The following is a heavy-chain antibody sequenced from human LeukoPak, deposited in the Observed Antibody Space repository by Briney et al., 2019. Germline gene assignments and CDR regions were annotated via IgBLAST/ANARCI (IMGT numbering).Heavy chain of an antibody. Sequence: PSETLSLTCTVSGGSISSSSYYWGWIRQPPGKGLEWTGSIYYSGSTYYNPSLKSRVTISVDTSKNQFSLKLSSVTAADTAVYYCAKDVGDLLILRHFDHWGQGTPVIVSS. J-gene: IGHJ4*02. CDR1: GGSISSSSYY. V-gene: IGHV4-39*02. CDR3: AKDVGDLLILRHFDH. CDR2: IYYSGST. D-gene: IGHD4-17*01.